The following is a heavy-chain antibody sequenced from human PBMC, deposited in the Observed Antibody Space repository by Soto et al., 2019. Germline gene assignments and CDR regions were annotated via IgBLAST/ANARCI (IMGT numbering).Heavy chain of an antibody. CDR1: GGSISSYY. Sequence: PSETLSLTCTVSGGSISSYYWSWIRQPPGKGLEWIGYIYYSGSTNYNPSLKSRVTISVDTSKNQFSLKLSFVTAADTALYYCARAGYQLLGYYYYGMDVWGQGTTVTVSS. CDR2: IYYSGST. V-gene: IGHV4-59*01. D-gene: IGHD2-2*01. J-gene: IGHJ6*02. CDR3: ARAGYQLLGYYYYGMDV.